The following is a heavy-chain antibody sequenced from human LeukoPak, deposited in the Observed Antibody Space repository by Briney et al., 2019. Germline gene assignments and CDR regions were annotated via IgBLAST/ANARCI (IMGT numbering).Heavy chain of an antibody. CDR3: AKAAVSIDNNRFDP. J-gene: IGHJ5*02. CDR2: ISAYNGNT. CDR1: GYTFTSYG. Sequence: ASVKVSCKASGYTFTSYGISWVRQAPGQGLEWMGWISAYNGNTNYAQKLQGRVTMTTDTSTSTAYMELRSLRSDDTAVYYCAKAAVSIDNNRFDPWGQGTLVPVSS. V-gene: IGHV1-18*01.